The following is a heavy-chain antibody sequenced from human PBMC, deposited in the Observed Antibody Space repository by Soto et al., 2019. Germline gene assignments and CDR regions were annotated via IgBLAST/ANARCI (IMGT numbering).Heavy chain of an antibody. CDR2: IIPIVDIA. CDR3: ARDYYYGSGSSMDIFDY. J-gene: IGHJ4*02. V-gene: IGHV1-69*02. CDR1: GFTFSTYT. Sequence: QVQLVQSGAEVKKPGSSVKVPCKASGFTFSTYTITWVRQAPGQGLEWMGKIIPIVDIANYAQKFQGRVTITADKSTSTAYMELSSLRSEDTAVYYCARDYYYGSGSSMDIFDYWGQGTLVTVSS. D-gene: IGHD3-10*01.